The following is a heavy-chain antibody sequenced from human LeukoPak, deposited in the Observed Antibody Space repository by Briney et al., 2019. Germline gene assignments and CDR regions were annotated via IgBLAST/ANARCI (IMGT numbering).Heavy chain of an antibody. D-gene: IGHD2-15*01. CDR1: GFTFSSYE. CDR3: ARDQGYCSGGTCYTVLDY. V-gene: IGHV3-48*03. CDR2: ISDIGTTQ. Sequence: GGSLRLSCAASGFTFSSYELNWVRQAPGKGLEWVSYISDIGTTQHYADSVKGRFTISRDNAKNSLYLQMNSLTAEDTAVYYCARDQGYCSGGTCYTVLDYWGQGTLVTVSS. J-gene: IGHJ4*02.